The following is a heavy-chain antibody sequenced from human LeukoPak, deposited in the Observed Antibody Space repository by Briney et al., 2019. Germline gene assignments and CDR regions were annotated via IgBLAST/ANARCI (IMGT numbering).Heavy chain of an antibody. J-gene: IGHJ4*02. D-gene: IGHD1-26*01. V-gene: IGHV3-66*02. CDR3: ARGQIVGVQGDF. Sequence: GGSLRLSCTVSGFTVGNSYMSWVRQAPGKGLGWVALMYSRGSSHYADSVRGRFTISRDSSKNTVYLQMNSLTAEDTAVYYCARGQIVGVQGDFWGQGTLVTVSS. CDR1: GFTVGNSY. CDR2: MYSRGSS.